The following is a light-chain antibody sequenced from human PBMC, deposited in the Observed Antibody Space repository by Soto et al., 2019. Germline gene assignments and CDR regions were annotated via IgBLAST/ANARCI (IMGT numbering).Light chain of an antibody. CDR2: EVS. CDR3: SSYAGSNNVV. CDR1: SSDLGGYSY. J-gene: IGLJ2*01. Sequence: QSALTQPPSASGSPGQSVTISCTGSSSDLGGYSYVSWYQQHPGKAPKLMIYEVSKRPSGVPDRFSGSKSGSTASLTVSGLQAEDEVDYYCSSYAGSNNVVFGGGTKLIVL. V-gene: IGLV2-8*01.